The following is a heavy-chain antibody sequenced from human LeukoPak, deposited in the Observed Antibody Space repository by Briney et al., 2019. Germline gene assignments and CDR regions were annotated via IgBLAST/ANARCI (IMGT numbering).Heavy chain of an antibody. V-gene: IGHV3-30*18. CDR3: AKDRTYGDPFDY. CDR2: ISYDGSNK. D-gene: IGHD4-17*01. CDR1: GFTFSSYS. J-gene: IGHJ4*02. Sequence: GGSLRLSCAASGFTFSSYSMNWVRQAPGKGLEWVAVISYDGSNKYYADSVKGRFTISRDNSKNTLYLQMNSLRAEDTAVYYCAKDRTYGDPFDYWGQGTLVTVSS.